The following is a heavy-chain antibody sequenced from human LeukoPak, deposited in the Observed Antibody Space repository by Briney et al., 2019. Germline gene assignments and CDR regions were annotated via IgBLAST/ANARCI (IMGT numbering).Heavy chain of an antibody. CDR3: AKPGLALTTSYFDN. CDR1: GFTFSAYG. D-gene: IGHD4-11*01. CDR2: ISYDGTFK. J-gene: IGHJ4*02. V-gene: IGHV3-30*18. Sequence: TGGSLRLSCATSGFTFSAYGMHWVRQTPGKGLEWVAVISYDGTFKFCADYLRGRFTVSRDNSKSTLYLQVNSLRPEDTAVYYCAKPGLALTTSYFDNWGQGTLVTVSS.